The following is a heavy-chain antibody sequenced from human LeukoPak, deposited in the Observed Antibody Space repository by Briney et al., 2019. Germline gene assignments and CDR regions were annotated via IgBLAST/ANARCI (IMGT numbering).Heavy chain of an antibody. CDR2: ISDAPGTT. CDR1: GFTFSTFA. D-gene: IGHD3-3*01. CDR3: AKGEFWSAYYN. J-gene: IGHJ4*02. Sequence: GGSLRLSCAASGFTFSTFAMNWVRQAPGKGLEWVSTISDAPGTTYYADSVRGRFTISRDNSKNTLYLQMNSLRAEDTAVYYCAKGEFWSAYYNWGQGTLVTVSS. V-gene: IGHV3-23*01.